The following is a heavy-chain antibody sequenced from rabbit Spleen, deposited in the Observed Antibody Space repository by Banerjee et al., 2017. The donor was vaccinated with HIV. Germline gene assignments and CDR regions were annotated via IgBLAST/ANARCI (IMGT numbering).Heavy chain of an antibody. CDR2: IYAGSSGAT. J-gene: IGHJ6*01. V-gene: IGHV1S45*01. CDR1: GFPFSEKAV. Sequence: QEQLVESGGGLVKPGTSLTLTCKASGFPFSEKAVMCWVRQAPGKGLEWIASIYAGSSGATYSATWAKGRFTISKTSSTTVTLQMTSLTVADTATYFCARDTGTSFSTYGMDLWGPGTLVTVS. D-gene: IGHD8-1*01. CDR3: ARDTGTSFSTYGMDL.